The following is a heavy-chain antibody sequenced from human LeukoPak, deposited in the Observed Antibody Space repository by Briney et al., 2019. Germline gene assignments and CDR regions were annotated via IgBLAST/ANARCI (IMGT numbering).Heavy chain of an antibody. CDR2: ISSDGVT. Sequence: GGSLRLSCAGSGFTLSSYAMSWVRQSPGRGLEWVSLISSDGVTYYADSAKGRFTISRDTSKNTMFLEVNSLRADDTAIYYCAKDGGDSPGHELFDYRGQGILVTVSS. D-gene: IGHD3-16*01. CDR1: GFTLSSYA. V-gene: IGHV3-23*01. CDR3: AKDGGDSPGHELFDY. J-gene: IGHJ4*02.